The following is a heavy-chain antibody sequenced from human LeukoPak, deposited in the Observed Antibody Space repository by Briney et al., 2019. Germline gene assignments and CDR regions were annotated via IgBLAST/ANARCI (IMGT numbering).Heavy chain of an antibody. D-gene: IGHD1-26*01. V-gene: IGHV3-30*03. CDR1: GFTFSSYG. CDR2: ISYDGSNK. CDR3: ARVNSGSYGIY. J-gene: IGHJ4*02. Sequence: GGSLRLSCAASGFTFSSYGMHWVRQAPGKGLEWVAVISYDGSNKYSADSVKGRFTISRDNSKNTLYLQMNSLRAEDTAVYYCARVNSGSYGIYWGQGTLVTVSS.